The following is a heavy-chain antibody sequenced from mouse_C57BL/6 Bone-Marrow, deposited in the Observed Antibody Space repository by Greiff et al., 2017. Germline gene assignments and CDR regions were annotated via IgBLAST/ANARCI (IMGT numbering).Heavy chain of an antibody. CDR2: IHPNSGST. D-gene: IGHD3-1*01. CDR3: ARSGWAYFDY. Sequence: QVQLKQPGAELVKPGASVKLSCKASGYTFTSYWMHWVKQRPGQGLEWIGMIHPNSGSTNYNEKFKSKATLTVDKSSSTAYMQLSSLTSEDSAVYYCARSGWAYFDYWGQGTTLTVSS. CDR1: GYTFTSYW. J-gene: IGHJ2*01. V-gene: IGHV1-64*01.